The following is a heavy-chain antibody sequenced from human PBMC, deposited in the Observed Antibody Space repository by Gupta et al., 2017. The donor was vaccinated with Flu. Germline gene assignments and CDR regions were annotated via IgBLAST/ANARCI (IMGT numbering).Heavy chain of an antibody. V-gene: IGHV4-38-2*02. CDR3: ARDCAYTTSKGGFDY. CDR2: MYHSGRS. CDR1: DYSISSGYY. D-gene: IGHD6-13*01. Sequence: QVHLQESGPGLVEPSETLSLTCAVSDYSISSGYYWGWIRQPPGKGLEWIGSMYHSGRSYHNPSLKSRVAISVDTSKNQFSLKLRSVTAADTAAYYCARDCAYTTSKGGFDYWGQGILVTVSS. J-gene: IGHJ4*02.